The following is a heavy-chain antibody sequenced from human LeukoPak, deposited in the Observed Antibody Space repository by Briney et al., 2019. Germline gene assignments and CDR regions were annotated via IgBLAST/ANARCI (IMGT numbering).Heavy chain of an antibody. CDR3: ASGYSSSWYYFDN. CDR2: IYYSGST. Sequence: SETLSLTCTVSGGSISSYYWSWIRQPPGKGLEWIGYIYYSGSTNYNPSPKSRVTISVDTSKNQFSLMLSSVTAADTAVYYCASGYSSSWYYFDNWGQGTLVTVSS. D-gene: IGHD6-13*01. J-gene: IGHJ4*02. CDR1: GGSISSYY. V-gene: IGHV4-59*01.